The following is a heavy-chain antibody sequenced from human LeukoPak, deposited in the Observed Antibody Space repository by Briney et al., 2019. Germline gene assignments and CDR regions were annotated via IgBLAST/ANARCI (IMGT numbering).Heavy chain of an antibody. CDR2: ISYSGNT. Sequence: SETLSLTCAVSGGSVSSSKYLWGWIRQPPGKELEWVGSISYSGNTDYNPSLKSRVTLSVDTSKNQFSLKLTSVTAADSAVYYCAGLGVMVLVYQSESWGQGTPVTVSS. D-gene: IGHD2-8*01. CDR3: AGLGVMVLVYQSES. CDR1: GGSVSSSKYL. V-gene: IGHV4-39*07. J-gene: IGHJ1*01.